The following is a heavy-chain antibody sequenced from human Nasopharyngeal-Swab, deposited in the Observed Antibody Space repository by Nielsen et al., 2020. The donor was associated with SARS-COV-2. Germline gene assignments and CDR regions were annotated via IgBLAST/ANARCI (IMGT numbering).Heavy chain of an antibody. J-gene: IGHJ3*02. Sequence: GGPLRLSCTASGFSFSSYAMTWVRQAPGQGLEWVSAISGCGGSTYYTDSVKGRFTTSSNNSHNTLYLQMNSLRAGDTAVYYCAREQLCIRGTRCLDAFDIWGQGTMVTVSS. CDR1: GFSFSSYA. CDR3: AREQLCIRGTRCLDAFDI. D-gene: IGHD2-2*01. V-gene: IGHV3-23*01. CDR2: ISGCGGST.